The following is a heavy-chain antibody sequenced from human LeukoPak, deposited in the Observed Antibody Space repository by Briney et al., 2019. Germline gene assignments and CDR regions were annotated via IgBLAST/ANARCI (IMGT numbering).Heavy chain of an antibody. CDR3: AKGGYYDLDAFDI. Sequence: QPGGSLRLSCAASGFTFSSYSMNWVRQAPGKGLEWVSSINWNGGSTGYADSVKGRFTISRDNAKNSLYLQMNSLRAEDTALYYCAKGGYYDLDAFDIWGQGTMVTVSS. CDR1: GFTFSSYS. V-gene: IGHV3-20*04. D-gene: IGHD1-26*01. CDR2: INWNGGST. J-gene: IGHJ3*02.